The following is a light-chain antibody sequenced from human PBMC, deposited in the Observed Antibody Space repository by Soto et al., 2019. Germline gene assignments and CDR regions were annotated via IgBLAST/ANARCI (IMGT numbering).Light chain of an antibody. CDR1: QSVTSNF. CDR2: AAS. J-gene: IGKJ1*01. V-gene: IGKV3-20*01. Sequence: EIVLTQSPGTLSLSPGDRASLSCRASQSVTSNFLSWYQQKPGQAPRLLIYAASTRATGIPDRFSGSGSGTDFTLTISRLEPEDFALYFCQQYGSSPWTFGQGTKVDIK. CDR3: QQYGSSPWT.